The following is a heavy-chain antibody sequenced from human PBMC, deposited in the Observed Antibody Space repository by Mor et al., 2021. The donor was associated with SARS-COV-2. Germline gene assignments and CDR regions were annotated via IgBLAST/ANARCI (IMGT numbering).Heavy chain of an antibody. J-gene: IGHJ6*02. CDR2: IWYDGSNK. D-gene: IGHD1-1*01. V-gene: IGHV3-33*01. CDR3: ARDKVSVPCMDV. Sequence: VAVIWYDGSNKYYADSVKGRFTISRDNSKNTLYLQMNSLRAEDTAVYYCARDKVSVPCMDVWGQGTTVTVSS.